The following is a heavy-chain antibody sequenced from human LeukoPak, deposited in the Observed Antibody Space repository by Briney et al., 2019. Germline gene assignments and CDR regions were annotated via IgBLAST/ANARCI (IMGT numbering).Heavy chain of an antibody. CDR2: ISAYNGNT. D-gene: IGHD3-10*01. V-gene: IGHV1-18*01. CDR1: GYTFTSYG. CDR3: ARVRITMVRGVILGAAFDI. J-gene: IGHJ3*02. Sequence: ASVKVPCKASGYTFTSYGISWVRQAPGQGLEWMGWISAYNGNTNYAQKLQGRVTMTTDTSTSTAYMELSSLRSEDTAVYYCARVRITMVRGVILGAAFDIWGQGTMVTVSS.